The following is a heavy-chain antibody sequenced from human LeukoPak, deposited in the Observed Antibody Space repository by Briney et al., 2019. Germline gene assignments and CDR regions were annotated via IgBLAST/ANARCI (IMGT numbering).Heavy chain of an antibody. CDR3: ARRKGAGWYFDL. Sequence: GASVKVSCKASGYTFTSYAMHWVRQAPGQRLEWMGWINAGNGNTKYSQKFQGRVTITRDTSASTAYMELSSLRSEGTAVYYCARRKGAGWYFDLWGRGTLVTVSS. CDR1: GYTFTSYA. V-gene: IGHV1-3*01. D-gene: IGHD4/OR15-4a*01. J-gene: IGHJ2*01. CDR2: INAGNGNT.